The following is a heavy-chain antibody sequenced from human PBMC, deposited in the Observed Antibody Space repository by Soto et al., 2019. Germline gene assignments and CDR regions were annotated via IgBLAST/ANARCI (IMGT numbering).Heavy chain of an antibody. Sequence: QVQLVESGGGVVQPGRSLRLSCAASGFAFSTYGMHWVRQATGKGLEWVAVISYDGSNKYYTDSVKGRFTISRDNSKNTLFLQMNSLRAEDAAVYYCAKDYVLEWLRYYYGMDVWGQGTTVTVSS. D-gene: IGHD3-3*01. CDR2: ISYDGSNK. V-gene: IGHV3-30*18. CDR3: AKDYVLEWLRYYYGMDV. J-gene: IGHJ6*02. CDR1: GFAFSTYG.